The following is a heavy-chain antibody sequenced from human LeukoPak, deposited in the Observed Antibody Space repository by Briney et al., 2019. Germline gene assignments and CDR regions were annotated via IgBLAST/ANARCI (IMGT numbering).Heavy chain of an antibody. CDR2: IWYDGSNK. Sequence: GGSLRLTCTVSGFTVSTTLMDWVRQAPGKGLEWVAVIWYDGSNKYYADSVKGRFTISRDNSKNTLYLQMNSLRAEDTAVYYCARDEEGYYYYYMDVWGKGTTVTVSS. CDR1: GFTVSTTL. V-gene: IGHV3-33*08. J-gene: IGHJ6*03. CDR3: ARDEEGYYYYYMDV.